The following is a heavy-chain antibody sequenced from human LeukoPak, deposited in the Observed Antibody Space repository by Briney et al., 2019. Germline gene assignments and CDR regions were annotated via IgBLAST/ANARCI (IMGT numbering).Heavy chain of an antibody. CDR3: AAQGCYGTNCYALGY. V-gene: IGHV4-39*01. CDR1: GASLSTNNYY. D-gene: IGHD2-2*01. Sequence: SETLSLTCNVSGASLSTNNYYWGWLRQSPGKGLEWIGSIYNSGSTYYNPSLKGRVTMSVDTSKNQFYLKLTSVTAADTAVYFCAAQGCYGTNCYALGYWGQGTLLAVSS. CDR2: IYNSGST. J-gene: IGHJ4*02.